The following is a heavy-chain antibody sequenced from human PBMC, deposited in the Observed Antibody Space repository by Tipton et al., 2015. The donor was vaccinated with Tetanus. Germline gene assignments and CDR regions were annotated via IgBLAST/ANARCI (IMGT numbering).Heavy chain of an antibody. D-gene: IGHD5-12*01. Sequence: GLVKPSETLSLTCAVYGGSFSGYYWSWIRQPPGKGLEWIGEINHSGSTNYNPSVTSRLTLSLQRSKNQVSLKLISVTAADTAVYYCVRGRGLGAYSFGFEHWGQGALVTVSS. CDR2: INHSGST. V-gene: IGHV4-34*01. CDR1: GGSFSGYY. J-gene: IGHJ4*02. CDR3: VRGRGLGAYSFGFEH.